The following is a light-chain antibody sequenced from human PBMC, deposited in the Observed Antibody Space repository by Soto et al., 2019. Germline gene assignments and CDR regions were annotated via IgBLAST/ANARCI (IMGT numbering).Light chain of an antibody. J-gene: IGKJ4*01. V-gene: IGKV1-39*01. CDR1: QHVDRY. CDR2: SAS. CDR3: QQLNTYSS. Sequence: DIQMTQSPSSLSASVGDSVTITCRTSQHVDRYLSWYQQIPGRAPKLLIYSASSLVSGVPPRFRGSASGTEFTLSISSLQREDFATYFCQQLNTYSSFGGGTKVEIK.